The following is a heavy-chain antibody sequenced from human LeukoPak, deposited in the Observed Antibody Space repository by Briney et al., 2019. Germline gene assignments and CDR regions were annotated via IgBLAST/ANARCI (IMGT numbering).Heavy chain of an antibody. V-gene: IGHV3-53*01. Sequence: PGGSLRLSCAASGLTVSSNYMSWVRQAPGKGLEWVSVIYSGGSTYYADSVKGRFTISRDNSKNTLYLQMNSLRAEDTAVYYCARDGFSSGYPYDAFDIRGQGTMVTVSS. CDR3: ARDGFSSGYPYDAFDI. CDR1: GLTVSSNY. CDR2: IYSGGST. J-gene: IGHJ3*02. D-gene: IGHD3-22*01.